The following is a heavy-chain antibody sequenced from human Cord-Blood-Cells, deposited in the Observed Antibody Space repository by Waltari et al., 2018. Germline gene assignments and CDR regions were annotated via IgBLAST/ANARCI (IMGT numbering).Heavy chain of an antibody. CDR3: AKSPRIAVAGTDAFDI. CDR2: IRGRGGST. J-gene: IGHJ3*02. Sequence: EVQLLESGGGLVQPGGSLRLSCAGFGFTFSSHAMSWVLQPPGKGLDWVSAIRGRGGSTYYADSGKGRFTISRDNSKNTLYLQMNSLRAEDTAVYYCAKSPRIAVAGTDAFDIWGQGTMVTVSS. D-gene: IGHD6-19*01. CDR1: GFTFSSHA. V-gene: IGHV3-23*01.